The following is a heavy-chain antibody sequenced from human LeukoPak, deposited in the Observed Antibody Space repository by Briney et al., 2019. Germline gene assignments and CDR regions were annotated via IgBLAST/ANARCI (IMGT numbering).Heavy chain of an antibody. J-gene: IGHJ6*02. CDR1: GYCFINHW. CDR2: IYPADSDT. V-gene: IGHV5-51*01. D-gene: IGHD3-10*01. CDR3: AKGVSGTYYGMDV. Sequence: GESLKISCKGAGYCFINHWIGWVRQMPGKGLEWMGIIYPADSDTTYSPSFQGQVTISADKSISTAYLQWSSLKASDTAMYYCAKGVSGTYYGMDVWGQGTTVTVSS.